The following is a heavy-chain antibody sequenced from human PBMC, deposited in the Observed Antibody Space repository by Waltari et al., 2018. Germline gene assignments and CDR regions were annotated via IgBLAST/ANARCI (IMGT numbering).Heavy chain of an antibody. J-gene: IGHJ6*03. CDR3: ARGGSVSVFRYMDV. CDR1: GFTFSNFV. V-gene: IGHV3-30*03. D-gene: IGHD2-15*01. CDR2: MSYDGINK. Sequence: QGQLVESGGGVVQPGRSLTLFCTASGFTFSNFVMHWVRQAPGQGPEWVALMSYDGINKYYADSVRGRFTISRDNSKNTLYLQMNDLRTEDTALYSCARGGSVSVFRYMDVWGKGTTVTVS.